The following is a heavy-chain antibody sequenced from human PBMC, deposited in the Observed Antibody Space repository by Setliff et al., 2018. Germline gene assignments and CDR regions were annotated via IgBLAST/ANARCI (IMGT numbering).Heavy chain of an antibody. CDR1: GFMFSDYF. CDR2: ISRVVSVT. J-gene: IGHJ4*02. D-gene: IGHD3-9*01. V-gene: IGHV3-11*04. Sequence: GGSLRLSCEASGFMFSDYFMSWIRQAPGKGLEWVSFISRVVSVTYYGDSVKGRFTISRDNAKRSVYLQMNSLRAEDTALYYCARRNDILTGFSIDNWGRGFLVTVSS. CDR3: ARRNDILTGFSIDN.